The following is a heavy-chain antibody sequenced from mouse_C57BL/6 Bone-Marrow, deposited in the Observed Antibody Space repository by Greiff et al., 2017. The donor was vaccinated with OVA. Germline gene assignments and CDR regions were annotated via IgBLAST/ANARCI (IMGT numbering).Heavy chain of an antibody. V-gene: IGHV1-7*01. CDR2: IYPSSGYT. J-gene: IGHJ3*01. Sequence: VQLQQSGAELAKPGASVKLSCKASGYTFTSYWMHWVKQRPGQGLEWIGYIYPSSGYTKYNQKFKGKATLTADKSSSTAYMQLSSLTYEDSAVYYCARRLLLGFAYWGQGTLVTVSA. CDR1: GYTFTSYW. CDR3: ARRLLLGFAY. D-gene: IGHD1-1*02.